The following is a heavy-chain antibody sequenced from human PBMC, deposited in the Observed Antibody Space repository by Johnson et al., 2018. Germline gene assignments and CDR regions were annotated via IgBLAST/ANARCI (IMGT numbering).Heavy chain of an antibody. V-gene: IGHV3-74*03. J-gene: IGHJ3*01. CDR2: IKSDGRTT. CDR3: ARVAGSSYGVDAFEL. CDR1: GFTLSSYW. Sequence: VQLQESGGGLVQPGGSLRLSCVASGFTLSSYWMHWVRQAPGKGLVWVSRIKSDGRTTTYADFVKGRFTISRDNANNTLYLEMNRLRVEDTGVYYSARVAGSSYGVDAFELWCQGTLVTVSS. D-gene: IGHD1-26*01.